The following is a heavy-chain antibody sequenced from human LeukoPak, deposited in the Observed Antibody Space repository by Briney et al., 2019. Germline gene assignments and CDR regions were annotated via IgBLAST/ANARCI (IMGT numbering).Heavy chain of an antibody. CDR1: RFTFSSYE. CDR2: ISSSGSTI. CDR3: ARFSCSYCGGDL. D-gene: IGHD2-21*01. V-gene: IGHV3-48*03. J-gene: IGHJ3*01. Sequence: TGGSLRLSCAASRFTFSSYEMNWVRQAPGKGLEWVSYISSSGSTIYYADSVKGRFTISRDNAENSLYLQMNSLRAEDTAVYYCARFSCSYCGGDLWGQGTMVTVSS.